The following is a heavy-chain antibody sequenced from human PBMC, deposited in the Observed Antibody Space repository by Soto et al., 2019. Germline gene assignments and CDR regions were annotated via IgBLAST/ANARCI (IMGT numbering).Heavy chain of an antibody. CDR2: ISYNGVSP. CDR3: ARGRVEERSGSASGWATYFDY. CDR1: GFRFSDYA. Sequence: EVQLVESGGGLVQPGGSLRLSCAASGFRFSDYAMFWVRQAPGKGLEYVSAISYNGVSPYYANSVKDRFTISRDNSREMLYLQMGSLRAEDTAVYYCARGRVEERSGSASGWATYFDYWGQGSLVTVSS. V-gene: IGHV3-64*01. J-gene: IGHJ4*02. D-gene: IGHD6-19*01.